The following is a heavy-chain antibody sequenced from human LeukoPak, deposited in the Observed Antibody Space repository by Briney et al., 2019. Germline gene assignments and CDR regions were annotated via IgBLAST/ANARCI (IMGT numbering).Heavy chain of an antibody. V-gene: IGHV3-30-3*01. D-gene: IGHD6-19*01. CDR1: GFTFSFYA. J-gene: IGHJ4*02. CDR2: ISYDGTNK. CDR3: ARARIRLGGWYAFDY. Sequence: PGRSLRLSCAASGFTFSFYAMHWVRQAPGKGLEWVAVISYDGTNKYYADSVKGRFTISRDTSKSTLFLQMNSLRAEDTAVYYCARARIRLGGWYAFDYWGQGTLVTVSS.